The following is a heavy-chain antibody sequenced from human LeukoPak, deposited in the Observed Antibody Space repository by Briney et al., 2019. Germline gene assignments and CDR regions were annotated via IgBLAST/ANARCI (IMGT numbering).Heavy chain of an antibody. D-gene: IGHD3-22*01. V-gene: IGHV3-30*02. CDR3: AKVRYYYDSSGSSYYFDY. CDR2: IWYDGSNK. CDR1: GFTVSIYG. Sequence: GGSLRLSCAASGFTVSIYGMHWVRQAPGKGLEWVAFIWYDGSNKYYADSVKGRFTISRDNSKNTLYLQMNSLRAEDTAVYYCAKVRYYYDSSGSSYYFDYWGQGTLVTVSS. J-gene: IGHJ4*02.